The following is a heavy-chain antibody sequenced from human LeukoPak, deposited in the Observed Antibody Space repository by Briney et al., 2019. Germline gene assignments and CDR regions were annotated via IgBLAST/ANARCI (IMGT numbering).Heavy chain of an antibody. Sequence: GGSLRLSCAASGFTFSSYAMSWVRQAPGKGLEWVSAISGGGGSTYYADSVKGRFTISRDNSKNTLYLQMNSLRAEDTAVYYCAKDTKWELYFDYWGQGTLVTVSS. CDR2: ISGGGGST. CDR1: GFTFSSYA. CDR3: AKDTKWELYFDY. D-gene: IGHD1-26*01. V-gene: IGHV3-23*01. J-gene: IGHJ4*02.